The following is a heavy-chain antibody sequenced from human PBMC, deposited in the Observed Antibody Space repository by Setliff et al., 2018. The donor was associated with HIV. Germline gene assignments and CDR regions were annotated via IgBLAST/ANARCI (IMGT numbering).Heavy chain of an antibody. D-gene: IGHD2-21*02. CDR2: IIPIFGTA. CDR1: GGTFSSYA. Sequence: SVKVSCKASGGTFSSYAISWVRQAPGQGLEWMGGIIPIFGTANYAQKFQGRVTITTDESTSTAYMELSSLRSEDTAVYYCARGEVTAISDYYYYGMDVWGQGTTVTVSS. J-gene: IGHJ6*02. CDR3: ARGEVTAISDYYYYGMDV. V-gene: IGHV1-69*05.